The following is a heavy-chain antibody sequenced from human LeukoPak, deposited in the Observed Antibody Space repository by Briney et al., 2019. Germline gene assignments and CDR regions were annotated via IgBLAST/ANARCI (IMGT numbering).Heavy chain of an antibody. Sequence: PGGSLRLSCSASGFAFSRYWRHWVRQTPGKGLVWVSRINSDGSSSTHADSVKGRFTISRDNAKNMLYLQLNSLRAEDTAVYYCARESAIVRVPFDNWGQGTLVTVSS. D-gene: IGHD1-26*01. CDR1: GFAFSRYW. J-gene: IGHJ4*02. CDR2: INSDGSSS. V-gene: IGHV3-74*03. CDR3: ARESAIVRVPFDN.